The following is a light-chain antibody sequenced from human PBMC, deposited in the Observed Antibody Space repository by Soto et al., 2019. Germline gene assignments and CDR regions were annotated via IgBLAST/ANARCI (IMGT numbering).Light chain of an antibody. CDR2: TKS. Sequence: DIQVTQSPSSVSASVGDRVTITCRASQDINNWLAWYQQKPGKAPKLLIYTKSNLQSGVPSRFSGSGYGTDFSLTINSLQPEDFATYYCQQANSFPLPFGGGTKVEIK. CDR1: QDINNW. V-gene: IGKV1D-12*01. CDR3: QQANSFPLP. J-gene: IGKJ4*01.